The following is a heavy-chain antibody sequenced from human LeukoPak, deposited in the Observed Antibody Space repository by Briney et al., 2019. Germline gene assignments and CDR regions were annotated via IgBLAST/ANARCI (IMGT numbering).Heavy chain of an antibody. J-gene: IGHJ4*02. CDR3: ARTSREMTTSTGYFDY. CDR1: GYTFTGYY. D-gene: IGHD5-24*01. CDR2: INPNSGGT. V-gene: IGHV1-2*04. Sequence: ASVKVSCKASGYTFTGYYMHWVRQAPGQGLEWMGWINPNSGGTNYAQKFQGWVTMTRDTSISTAYMELSRLRSEDTAVYYCARTSREMTTSTGYFDYWGQGTLVTVSS.